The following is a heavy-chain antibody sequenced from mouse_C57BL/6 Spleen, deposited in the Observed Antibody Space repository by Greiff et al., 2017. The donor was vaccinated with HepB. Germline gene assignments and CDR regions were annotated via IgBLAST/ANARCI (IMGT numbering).Heavy chain of an antibody. Sequence: EVQVVESGGGLVKPGGSLKLSCAASGFTFSDYGMRWVRQAPEKGLEWVAYISSGSSTIYYADTVKGRFTISRDNAKNNLCLQMTSLRSEDTAMYYCARGAAYYFDYWGQGTTLTVSS. CDR2: ISSGSSTI. CDR3: ARGAAYYFDY. CDR1: GFTFSDYG. V-gene: IGHV5-17*01. D-gene: IGHD6-1*01. J-gene: IGHJ2*01.